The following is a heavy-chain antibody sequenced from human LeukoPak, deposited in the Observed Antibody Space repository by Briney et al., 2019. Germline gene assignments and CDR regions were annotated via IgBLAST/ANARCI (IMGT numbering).Heavy chain of an antibody. V-gene: IGHV3-30*18. D-gene: IGHD5-18*01. CDR1: GFTFSSYG. CDR2: ISYDGSNK. CDR3: SKGGRYSYGFGGADY. J-gene: IGHJ4*02. Sequence: GGSLRLSCAASGFTFSSYGMHWVRQAPGKGLEWVAVISYDGSNKYYADSVKGRFTISRDNSKNTLYLQMNSLRAEDTAVYYWSKGGRYSYGFGGADYWGQGTLVTVSS.